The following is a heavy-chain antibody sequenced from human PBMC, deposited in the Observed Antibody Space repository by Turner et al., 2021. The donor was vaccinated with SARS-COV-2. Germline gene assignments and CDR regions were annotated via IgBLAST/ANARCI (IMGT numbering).Heavy chain of an antibody. J-gene: IGHJ5*02. CDR1: GYPLTELS. D-gene: IGHD6-13*01. Sequence: QVQLVQSGAEVKKPGASVTVSCKVPGYPLTELSMRWVRQAPGKGLEGMGGFDPEGSETIYAQKFQGRVTMTEDTSTDTAYMELSSLRSEDTAVYYCATAPPIAAACRWFDPWGQGTLVTVSS. V-gene: IGHV1-24*01. CDR2: FDPEGSET. CDR3: ATAPPIAAACRWFDP.